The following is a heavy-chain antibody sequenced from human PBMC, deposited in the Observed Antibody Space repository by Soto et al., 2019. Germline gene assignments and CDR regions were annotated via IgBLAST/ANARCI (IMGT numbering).Heavy chain of an antibody. CDR1: GYTFASYA. J-gene: IGHJ4*02. D-gene: IGHD1-1*01. V-gene: IGHV1-3*01. CDR2: INAGNGNT. CDR3: AGSCTVQTGIGY. Sequence: ASVKVSCKASGYTFASYAMHWVRHAPGQRLEWMGWINAGNGNTNYSQKFQGRVTITRDISASKDYNELRSLRSEETAVQYCAGSCTVQTGIGYWRQGTRVIASS.